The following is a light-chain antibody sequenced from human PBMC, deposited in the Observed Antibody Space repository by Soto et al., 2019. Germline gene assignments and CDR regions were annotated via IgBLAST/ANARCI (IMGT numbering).Light chain of an antibody. Sequence: QSVLTQPPSVSGAPGQRVTISCTESNSNIGAGYDVHWYQQLPGTAPKLLIYGNSNRPSGVPDRFSGSKSGTSASLTITGLQAEDEADYYCQSYGDSLSGYVFGNGTKVTVL. CDR3: QSYGDSLSGYV. CDR2: GNS. CDR1: NSNIGAGYD. V-gene: IGLV1-40*01. J-gene: IGLJ1*01.